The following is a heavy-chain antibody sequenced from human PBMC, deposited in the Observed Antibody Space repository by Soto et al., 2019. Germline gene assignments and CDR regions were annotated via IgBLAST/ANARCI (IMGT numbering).Heavy chain of an antibody. J-gene: IGHJ4*02. CDR3: AGEKAIVDRGALDY. CDR2: IYHSGDA. V-gene: IGHV4-4*02. Sequence: QVQLQESGPGLVKPSGTLSLTCTVSGGSISSSNWWSWVRQAPGKGLEGIGEIYHSGDANYHPSLKIRVTISVDKSINHFSLELNSVTAADTAVYYCAGEKAIVDRGALDYCGQGTLVIVSS. D-gene: IGHD3-10*01. CDR1: GGSISSSNW.